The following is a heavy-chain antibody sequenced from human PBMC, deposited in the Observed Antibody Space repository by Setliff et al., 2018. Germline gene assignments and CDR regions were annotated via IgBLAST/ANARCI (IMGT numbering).Heavy chain of an antibody. CDR1: GFTFSGYG. CDR2: INSDESRR. V-gene: IGHV3-74*01. CDR3: ARDREGDGNYYMDV. J-gene: IGHJ6*03. Sequence: GGSLRLSCAASGFTFSGYGMHWVRQVPGKGLVWVSRINSDESRRNYGGSVKGRFTISRDNAKNTLYLQMNSLRAEDTAVYYCARDREGDGNYYMDVWGKGTTVTVSS. D-gene: IGHD1-1*01.